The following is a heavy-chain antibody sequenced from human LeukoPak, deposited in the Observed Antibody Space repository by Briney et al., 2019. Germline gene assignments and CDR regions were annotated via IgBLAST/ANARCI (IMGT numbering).Heavy chain of an antibody. CDR1: GFTFSSYG. J-gene: IGHJ4*02. V-gene: IGHV3-30*18. CDR3: AKDTVDY. Sequence: HPGRSLRLSCAASGFTFSSYGMHWVRQAPGKGLAWVAVISYDGSNKYYADSVKGRFTISRDNSKNTLYLQMNSLRAEDTAVYYCAKDTVDYWGQGTLVTVSS. CDR2: ISYDGSNK. D-gene: IGHD4-17*01.